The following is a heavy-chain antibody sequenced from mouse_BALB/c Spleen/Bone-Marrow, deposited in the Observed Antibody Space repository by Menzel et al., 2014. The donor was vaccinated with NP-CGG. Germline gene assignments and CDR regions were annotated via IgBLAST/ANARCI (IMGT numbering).Heavy chain of an antibody. CDR2: SRNKANEYTT. CDR1: GFTFSDFY. Sequence: EVQLVESGGGLVQPGGSLRLSCATSGFTFSDFYMEWVRQPPGKRLEWIAASRNKANEYTTEYSASVKGRFIVSSDTSQNILYLQMNALRAEDTAIYYCARDPRWWLAMDYWGQGTSVTVAS. V-gene: IGHV7-1*02. J-gene: IGHJ4*01. CDR3: ARDPRWWLAMDY. D-gene: IGHD1-1*02.